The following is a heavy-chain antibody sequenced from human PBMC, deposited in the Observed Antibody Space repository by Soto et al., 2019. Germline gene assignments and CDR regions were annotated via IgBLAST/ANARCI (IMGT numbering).Heavy chain of an antibody. CDR1: GDSVSTNSAT. V-gene: IGHV6-1*01. J-gene: IGHJ5*01. CDR3: ARLIGNSWLDS. Sequence: SPTESLTCDISGDSVSTNSATWDWIRQSPSRGLEWLGRTYYRSNWYTDYAVSVKGRITISPDTSNNQLSLQLNSVTPDDTAVYYCARLIGNSWLDSWGQGTLVTVSS. D-gene: IGHD2-8*01. CDR2: TYYRSNWYT.